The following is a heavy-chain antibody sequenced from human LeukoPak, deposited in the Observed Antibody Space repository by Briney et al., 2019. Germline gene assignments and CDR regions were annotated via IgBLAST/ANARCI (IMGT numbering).Heavy chain of an antibody. D-gene: IGHD3-9*01. V-gene: IGHV1-18*01. J-gene: IGHJ4*02. CDR3: ARSLSYDILTGYNY. CDR1: GYTFTSYG. Sequence: GASVKVSCKASGYTFTSYGVSWVRQAPGEGLEWMGGISAYNGDTNYTQKLEGRVTMTTDTSTSTAYMELRSLRSDDAAVYYCARSLSYDILTGYNYWGQGTLVTVSS. CDR2: ISAYNGDT.